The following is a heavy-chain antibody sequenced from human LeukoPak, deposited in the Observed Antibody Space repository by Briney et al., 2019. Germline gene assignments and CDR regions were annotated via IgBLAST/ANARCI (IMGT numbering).Heavy chain of an antibody. D-gene: IGHD6-13*01. CDR3: ATVRHSSWYGGYYYMDV. CDR1: GGTFSSYA. J-gene: IGHJ6*03. V-gene: IGHV1-69*04. CDR2: IIPILGIA. Sequence: SVKVSCKASGGTFSSYAISWVRQAPGQGLEWMGRIIPILGIANYAQKFQGRVTITADKSTSTAYMELSSLRSEDTAVYYCATVRHSSWYGGYYYMDVWGKGTTVTVSS.